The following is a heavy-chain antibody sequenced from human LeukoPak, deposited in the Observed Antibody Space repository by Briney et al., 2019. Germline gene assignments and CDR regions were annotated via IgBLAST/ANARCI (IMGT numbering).Heavy chain of an antibody. Sequence: ASVKVSCKASGYTFTSYGISWVRQAPGQGLEWMGGIIPIFGTANYAQKFQGRVTITADESTSTAYMELSSLRSEDTAVYYCASGRYYDYVWGSYREFDYWGQGTLVTVSS. CDR3: ASGRYYDYVWGSYREFDY. V-gene: IGHV1-69*13. CDR2: IIPIFGTA. J-gene: IGHJ4*02. CDR1: GYTFTSYG. D-gene: IGHD3-16*02.